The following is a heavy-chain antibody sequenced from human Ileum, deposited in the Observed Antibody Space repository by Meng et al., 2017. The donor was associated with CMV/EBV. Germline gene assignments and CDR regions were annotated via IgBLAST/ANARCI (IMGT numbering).Heavy chain of an antibody. CDR3: ARTRPVFGFAP. CDR2: IYHSGST. D-gene: IGHD3-10*02. Sequence: CAVSGGSISSSNWWSSVRQPPGKGLEWIGEIYHSGSTNYNPSLKRRVTISVDKSKNQFSLKLSSVTAADTAVYYCARTRPVFGFAPWGQGTLVTVSS. CDR1: GGSISSSNW. V-gene: IGHV4-4*02. J-gene: IGHJ5*02.